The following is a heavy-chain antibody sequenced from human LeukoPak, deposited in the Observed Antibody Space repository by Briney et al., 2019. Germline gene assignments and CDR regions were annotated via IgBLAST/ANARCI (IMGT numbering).Heavy chain of an antibody. CDR3: AREIGEILVFDY. J-gene: IGHJ4*02. CDR2: INPNSGDS. D-gene: IGHD2-21*01. CDR1: GYKFTGYY. Sequence: ASVKVSCKASGYKFTGYYMHWVRQAPGQGLEWMGWINPNSGDSHHAQKFQGRVTMTRDTSISTAYMELSRLRSDDTAVYYCAREIGEILVFDYWGQGTLVTVSS. V-gene: IGHV1-2*02.